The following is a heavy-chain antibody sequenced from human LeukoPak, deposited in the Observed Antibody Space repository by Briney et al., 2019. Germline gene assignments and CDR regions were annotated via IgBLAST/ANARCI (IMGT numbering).Heavy chain of an antibody. CDR3: ARHVPKTHYYDSSGFFFDY. CDR2: ISAYNGNT. V-gene: IGHV1-18*01. D-gene: IGHD3-22*01. CDR1: GYTFTSYG. J-gene: IGHJ4*02. Sequence: EASVKVSCKASGYTFTSYGISWVRQAPGQGLEWMGWISAYNGNTNYAQKLQGRVTMTTDTSTSTAYMELRSLRSDDTAVYYCARHVPKTHYYDSSGFFFDYWGQGTLVTVSS.